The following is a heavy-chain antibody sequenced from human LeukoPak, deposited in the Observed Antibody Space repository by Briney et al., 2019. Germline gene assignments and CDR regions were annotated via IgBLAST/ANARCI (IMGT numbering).Heavy chain of an antibody. Sequence: GRSLRLSCVASALIFDDYAMHWVRQAPGKGLEWVSGISWNSGSIGYVDSVKGRFTISRDNAKNSLYLQMNSLRAEDTALYYCAKDMTSGSYWAFDIWGQGTMVTVSS. D-gene: IGHD1-26*01. V-gene: IGHV3-9*01. J-gene: IGHJ3*02. CDR3: AKDMTSGSYWAFDI. CDR2: ISWNSGSI. CDR1: ALIFDDYA.